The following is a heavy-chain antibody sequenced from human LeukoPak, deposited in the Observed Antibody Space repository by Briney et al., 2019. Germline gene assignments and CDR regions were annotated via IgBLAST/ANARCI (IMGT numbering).Heavy chain of an antibody. V-gene: IGHV1-2*02. J-gene: IGHJ4*02. CDR3: ARAKPFLYYDSSGYSDY. CDR2: INPKDGGT. CDR1: GYTFTDYF. D-gene: IGHD3-22*01. Sequence: ASVTVSCKASGYTFTDYFMHWVRQAPGQGLEWMGWINPKDGGTKSAQKCEGRVTMTRGTSISTAFRELSRLRPDETAVYYWARAKPFLYYDSSGYSDYWGQGNLVTVSS.